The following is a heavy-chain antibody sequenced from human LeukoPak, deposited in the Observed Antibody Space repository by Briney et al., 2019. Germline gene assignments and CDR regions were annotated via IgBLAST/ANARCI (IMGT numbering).Heavy chain of an antibody. CDR2: IYYSGST. J-gene: IGHJ5*02. V-gene: IGHV4-59*01. CDR3: ARDRGYGNPRDGFDP. D-gene: IGHD6-25*01. Sequence: SETLSLTCTVSGGSISSYYWSWIRQPPGKGLEWIGYIYYSGSTNYNPSLKSRVTISVDTSKNQFSLKLSSVTAADTAVYYCARDRGYGNPRDGFDPWGQGTLVTVSS. CDR1: GGSISSYY.